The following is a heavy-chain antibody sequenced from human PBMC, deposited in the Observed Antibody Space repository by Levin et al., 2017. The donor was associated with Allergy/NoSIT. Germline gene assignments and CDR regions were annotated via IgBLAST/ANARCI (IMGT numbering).Heavy chain of an antibody. D-gene: IGHD6-25*01. CDR2: MSDVGTTK. CDR3: TRLDY. V-gene: IGHV3-30*09. Sequence: PGGSLRLSCAASGFSFSTYVFHWVRQAPGKGLEWVAVMSDVGTTKFYADSVKGRFAISRDNSKNTVYLHMKSLRTDDSAVYYCTRLDYWGRGTLVAVSS. J-gene: IGHJ4*02. CDR1: GFSFSTYV.